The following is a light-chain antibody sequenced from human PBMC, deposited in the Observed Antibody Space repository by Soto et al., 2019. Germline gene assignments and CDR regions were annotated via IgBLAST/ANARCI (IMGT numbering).Light chain of an antibody. CDR1: SSNIGAGYD. CDR2: GNS. V-gene: IGLV1-40*01. J-gene: IGLJ2*01. CDR3: QSYDSSLSGSRV. Sequence: QSVLTQPPSVSGAPGQRVTMSCTGSSSNIGAGYDVHWYQQLPGTAPKLLIYGNSNRPSGVPDRFSGSKSGTSASLAITGLQAEDEADYYCQSYDSSLSGSRVFGGGTKLTV.